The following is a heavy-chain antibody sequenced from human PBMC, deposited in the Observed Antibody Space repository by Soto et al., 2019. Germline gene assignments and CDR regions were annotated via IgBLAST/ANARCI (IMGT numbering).Heavy chain of an antibody. CDR2: ISYDGSNK. J-gene: IGHJ4*02. D-gene: IGHD4-17*01. Sequence: QVQLVESGGGVVQPGRSLRLSCAASGFTFSSYGMHWVRQAPGKGLEWVAVISYDGSNKYYADSVKGRFTIPRDNSKNTLYLQMNSLRAEDTAVYYCAKDYGDYGVWGDWGQGTLVTVSS. V-gene: IGHV3-30*18. CDR3: AKDYGDYGVWGD. CDR1: GFTFSSYG.